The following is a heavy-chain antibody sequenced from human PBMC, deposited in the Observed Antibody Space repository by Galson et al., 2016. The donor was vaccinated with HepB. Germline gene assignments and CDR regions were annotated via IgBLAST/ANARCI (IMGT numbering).Heavy chain of an antibody. CDR3: ERGKSLWTTPWNYGMDV. D-gene: IGHD1-1*01. CDR2: IGTAAGDT. CDR1: GFTFSMYD. J-gene: IGHJ6*04. Sequence: SLRLSCAASGFTFSMYDMHWVRQATGKGLEWVSAIGTAAGDTYYLGSVKGRFTISRENAKNSLYLQMNSLRAGDTAVYYCERGKSLWTTPWNYGMDVWGKGTTVTVSS. V-gene: IGHV3-13*01.